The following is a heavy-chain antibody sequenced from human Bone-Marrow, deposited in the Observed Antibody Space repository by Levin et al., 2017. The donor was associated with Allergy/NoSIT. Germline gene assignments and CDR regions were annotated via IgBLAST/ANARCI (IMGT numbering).Heavy chain of an antibody. CDR1: GLRVSDNY. Sequence: PGGSLRLSCAASGLRVSDNYINWVRQAPGKGLEWVSMILTLGTTHYADSVKGRFTMSRDNAKNTVYLQMNSLRAEDTAVYYCARDEYFAPGVYAMDVWGQGTTVIVSS. CDR3: ARDEYFAPGVYAMDV. D-gene: IGHD3-10*02. J-gene: IGHJ6*01. CDR2: ILTLGTT. V-gene: IGHV3-53*01.